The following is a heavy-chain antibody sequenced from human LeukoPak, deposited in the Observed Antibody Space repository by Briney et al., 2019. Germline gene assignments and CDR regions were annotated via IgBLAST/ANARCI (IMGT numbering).Heavy chain of an antibody. D-gene: IGHD4-11*01. CDR2: IWYDGSNK. V-gene: IGHV3-33*06. J-gene: IGHJ4*02. Sequence: GGSLRPSCAASGFTFSSYGMHWVRQAPGKGLEWVAVIWYDGSNKHYADSVKGRFTISRDNSKNTLYLQMNSLRAEDTAVYYCAKDLGDYSNYGPDYWGQGTLVTVSS. CDR3: AKDLGDYSNYGPDY. CDR1: GFTFSSYG.